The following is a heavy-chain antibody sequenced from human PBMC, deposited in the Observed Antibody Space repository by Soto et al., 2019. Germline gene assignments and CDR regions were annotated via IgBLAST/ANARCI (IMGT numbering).Heavy chain of an antibody. CDR3: AREASYYGSGSSAY. Sequence: GGSLRLSCAASGFTVSSNYMSWVRQAPGKGLEWVSVIYSGGSTYYADSVKGRFTISRDNSKNTLYLQMNSLRAEDTAVYYCAREASYYGSGSSAYWGQGTLVTVSS. CDR2: IYSGGST. J-gene: IGHJ4*02. D-gene: IGHD3-10*01. V-gene: IGHV3-66*01. CDR1: GFTVSSNY.